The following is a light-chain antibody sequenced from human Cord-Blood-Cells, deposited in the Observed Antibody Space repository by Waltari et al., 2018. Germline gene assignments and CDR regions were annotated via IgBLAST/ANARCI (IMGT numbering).Light chain of an antibody. CDR1: QSVSSN. V-gene: IGKV3-15*01. J-gene: IGKJ2*01. CDR2: GAS. Sequence: EIVMPQSPAPLSVSPGERATISCRAMQSVSSNLAWYQQKPGQAPRLLIYGASTRATGIPARFSGSGSGTEFTLNISSLQSEDFAVYYCQQYNNWPVYTFGQGTKLEIK. CDR3: QQYNNWPVYT.